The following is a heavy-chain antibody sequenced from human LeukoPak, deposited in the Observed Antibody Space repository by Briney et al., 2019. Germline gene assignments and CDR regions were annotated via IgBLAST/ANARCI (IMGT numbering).Heavy chain of an antibody. J-gene: IGHJ3*02. CDR3: ARSLIRSRAFDI. D-gene: IGHD3-16*01. Sequence: ASVKVSCKDTGYTFTSYDINWVRQATGQGLEWMGWMNPNSGNTGYAQKFQVRVTMTRNTSISTAYMELSSLRSEDTAVYYCARSLIRSRAFDIWGQGTMVIVSS. CDR2: MNPNSGNT. CDR1: GYTFTSYD. V-gene: IGHV1-8*01.